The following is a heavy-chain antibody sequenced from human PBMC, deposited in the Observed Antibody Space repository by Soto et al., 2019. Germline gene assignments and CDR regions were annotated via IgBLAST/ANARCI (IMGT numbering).Heavy chain of an antibody. CDR3: ARWVGASNWFDP. D-gene: IGHD1-26*01. CDR2: INTDSGDT. J-gene: IGHJ5*02. Sequence: ASVKVSCKASGYTFTGYHIHWVRQAPGQGLEWMGWINTDSGDTNYAQKFQGWVTMTRDTSINTAYVQLSRLRSDDTAVYYCARWVGASNWFDPWGQGTLVTVSS. V-gene: IGHV1-2*04. CDR1: GYTFTGYH.